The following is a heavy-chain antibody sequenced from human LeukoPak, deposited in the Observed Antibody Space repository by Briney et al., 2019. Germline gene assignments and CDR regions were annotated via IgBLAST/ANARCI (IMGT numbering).Heavy chain of an antibody. Sequence: ASVKVSFKASGYTFTSFDINWVRQATGQGLEWMGWMNPNNGNAGFVQKFQGRVTMTRNTSISTAYMELSSLRSDDTAVYYCARARITMMAFDVWGQGTVVTVSS. CDR3: ARARITMMAFDV. D-gene: IGHD3-22*01. J-gene: IGHJ3*01. CDR1: GYTFTSFD. CDR2: MNPNNGNA. V-gene: IGHV1-8*01.